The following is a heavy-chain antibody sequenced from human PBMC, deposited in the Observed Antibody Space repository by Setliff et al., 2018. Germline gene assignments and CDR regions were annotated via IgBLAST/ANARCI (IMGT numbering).Heavy chain of an antibody. CDR2: LSSANYST. Sequence: GGSLRLSCEASGFAFASYNMIWVRQAPGKGLEWVSSLSSANYSTYYSDSVSGRFTMSRDNSKNTLYLQMNRLTAADTAVYYCARDRSTFGSGTAFDYWGQGTLVTVSS. CDR1: GFAFASYN. CDR3: ARDRSTFGSGTAFDY. J-gene: IGHJ4*02. V-gene: IGHV3-23*01. D-gene: IGHD3-10*01.